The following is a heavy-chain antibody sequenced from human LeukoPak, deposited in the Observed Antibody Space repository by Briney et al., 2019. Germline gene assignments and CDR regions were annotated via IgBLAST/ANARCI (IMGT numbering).Heavy chain of an antibody. CDR2: INHSGST. D-gene: IGHD3-10*01. J-gene: IGHJ4*02. CDR1: GGSFSGYY. Sequence: SETLSLTCAVYGGSFSGYYWSWIRQPPGKGLEWIGEINHSGSTNYNPSLKSRVTISVDTSKNQFSLKLSSVTAADTAVYYCARPKRMVRGAYYFDYWGQGTLVTVSS. CDR3: ARPKRMVRGAYYFDY. V-gene: IGHV4-34*01.